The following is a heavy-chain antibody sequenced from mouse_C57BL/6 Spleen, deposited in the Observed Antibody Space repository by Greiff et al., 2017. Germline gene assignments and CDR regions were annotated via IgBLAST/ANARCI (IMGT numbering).Heavy chain of an antibody. J-gene: IGHJ3*01. Sequence: EVKLQQSGPELVKPGASVKISCKASGYTFTDYYMNWVKQSHGKSLEWIGDINPNNGGTSYNQKFKGKATLTVDKSSSTAYMELRSLTSEDSAVYYCARSGGTAWFAYWGQGTLVTVSA. CDR1: GYTFTDYY. CDR2: INPNNGGT. V-gene: IGHV1-26*01. CDR3: ARSGGTAWFAY. D-gene: IGHD4-1*01.